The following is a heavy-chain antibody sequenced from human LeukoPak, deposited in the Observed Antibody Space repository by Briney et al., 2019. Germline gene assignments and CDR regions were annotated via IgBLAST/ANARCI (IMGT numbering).Heavy chain of an antibody. Sequence: ASVKVSCKASGYTFTGYYMHRVRQAPGQGLEWMGWINPNSGGTNYAQKFQGRVTMTRDTSISTAYMELSRLRSDDTAVYYCAVRAGSGSYPPDYWGQGTLVTVSS. V-gene: IGHV1-2*02. CDR3: AVRAGSGSYPPDY. J-gene: IGHJ4*02. D-gene: IGHD3-10*01. CDR1: GYTFTGYY. CDR2: INPNSGGT.